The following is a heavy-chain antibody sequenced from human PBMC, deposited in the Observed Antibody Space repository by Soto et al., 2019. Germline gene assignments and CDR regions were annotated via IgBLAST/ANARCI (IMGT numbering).Heavy chain of an antibody. CDR3: ARHYGSGTYPLDY. Sequence: QVQLQESGPGLVKPSETLSLTCTVSGGSISGYFWSWIRQPPGKGLEWIAHIYYTGTATYNPSLKRRVTISVDTSRNQFSLRLTSVTAADTAVYYCARHYGSGTYPLDYWGQGTLVTVSS. D-gene: IGHD3-10*01. V-gene: IGHV4-59*01. CDR2: IYYTGTA. CDR1: GGSISGYF. J-gene: IGHJ4*02.